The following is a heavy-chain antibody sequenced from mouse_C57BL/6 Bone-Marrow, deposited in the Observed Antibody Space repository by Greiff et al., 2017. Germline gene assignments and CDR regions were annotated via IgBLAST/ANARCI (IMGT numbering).Heavy chain of an antibody. CDR2: INPGSGGT. V-gene: IGHV1-54*01. D-gene: IGHD1-1*01. Sequence: QVQLQQSGAELVRPGTSVKVSCKASGYAFTNYLIEWVKQRPGQGLEWIGVINPGSGGTNYNEKFKGKATLTADKSSSTAYMQLSSLTSEDSAVYHSSTYWYFDVWGTGTTVTVSS. J-gene: IGHJ1*03. CDR3: STYWYFDV. CDR1: GYAFTNYL.